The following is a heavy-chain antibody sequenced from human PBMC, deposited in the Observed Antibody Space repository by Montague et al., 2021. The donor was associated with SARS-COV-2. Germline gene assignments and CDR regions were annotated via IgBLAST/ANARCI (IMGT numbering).Heavy chain of an antibody. CDR1: GGSFSGYY. CDR3: ARVRAVPAAMRIFSLGRSYYGMDV. J-gene: IGHJ6*02. Sequence: SETLSLTCAVYGGSFSGYYWSWIRQPTGKGLEWIGEINHSGSTNYNPSLKSRVTISVGTSKNQFSLKPSSVTAADTAVYYCARVRAVPAAMRIFSLGRSYYGMDVWGQGTTVTVSS. D-gene: IGHD2-2*01. CDR2: INHSGST. V-gene: IGHV4-34*01.